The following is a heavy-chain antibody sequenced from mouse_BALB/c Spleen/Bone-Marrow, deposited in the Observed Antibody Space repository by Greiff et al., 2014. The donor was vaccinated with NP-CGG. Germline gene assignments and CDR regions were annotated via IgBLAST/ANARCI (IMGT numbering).Heavy chain of an antibody. V-gene: IGHV5-9-3*01. CDR1: GFTFSSYA. CDR2: ISSGGSYT. D-gene: IGHD2-3*01. J-gene: IGHJ3*01. CDR3: SRLRDGYSPFAY. Sequence: EVQRVESGGGLVKPGGSLKLSCAASGFTFSSYAMSWVRQTPEKRLEWVGTISSGGSYTYYPDSVKGRFTISRDNAKNTLYMQMSSRRSEDTAIYYCSRLRDGYSPFAYWGQGTLVTVSA.